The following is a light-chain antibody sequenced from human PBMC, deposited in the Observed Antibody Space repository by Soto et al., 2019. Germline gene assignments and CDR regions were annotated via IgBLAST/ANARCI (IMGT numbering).Light chain of an antibody. Sequence: QSALTQSRSVSGSPGQSVSISCTGTSSDVGGYNFVSWYQQYPGKAPKRIIYDVTKRPSGVPDRFSGSKCGNTASLTISGLQTDDEADYYCCSYAGSYTNVFGTGTKVSVL. CDR3: CSYAGSYTNV. V-gene: IGLV2-11*01. J-gene: IGLJ1*01. CDR1: SSDVGGYNF. CDR2: DVT.